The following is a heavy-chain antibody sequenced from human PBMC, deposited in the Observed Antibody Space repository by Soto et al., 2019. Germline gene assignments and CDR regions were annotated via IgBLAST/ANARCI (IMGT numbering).Heavy chain of an antibody. CDR2: ITGSGRDT. Sequence: GGSLRLSCAASGFTFRNNVLSWVRQAPGKGLDWVSGITGSGRDTYYADSVKGRFTISRDNSKNMVFLQMNSLRAEDTALYYCAKNGLDNSPSAIDSWGPGSLVTVSS. V-gene: IGHV3-23*01. J-gene: IGHJ4*02. CDR1: GFTFRNNV. CDR3: AKNGLDNSPSAIDS. D-gene: IGHD2-8*01.